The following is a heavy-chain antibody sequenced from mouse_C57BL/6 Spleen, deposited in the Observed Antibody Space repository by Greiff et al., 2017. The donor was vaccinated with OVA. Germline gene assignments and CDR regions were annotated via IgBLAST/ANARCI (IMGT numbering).Heavy chain of an antibody. J-gene: IGHJ3*01. CDR3: ARGGNFAY. CDR2: ISSGSSTI. V-gene: IGHV5-17*01. CDR1: GFTFSDYG. Sequence: EVQLQESGGGLVKPGGSLKLSCAASGFTFSDYGMHWVRQAPEKGLEWVAYISSGSSTIYYADTVKGRFTISRDNAKNTLFLQMTSLRSEDTAMYYCARGGNFAYWGQGTLVTVSA. D-gene: IGHD2-1*01.